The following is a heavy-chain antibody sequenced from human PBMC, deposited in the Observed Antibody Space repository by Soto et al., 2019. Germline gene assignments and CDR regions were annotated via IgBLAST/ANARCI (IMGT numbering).Heavy chain of an antibody. CDR3: ARESLGAKGADH. V-gene: IGHV1-69*17. J-gene: IGHJ4*02. D-gene: IGHD3-16*01. Sequence: QVQLVQSGAEVKRPGSSVKVSCESSGDTFNSYVISWVRQAPGQGLEWMGGIIPIIGVTHYAQKFQGRVTSSALSSTGTAYMEWTNLGFEDTALYYCARESLGAKGADHWGQGTLVTVSS. CDR1: GDTFNSYV. CDR2: IIPIIGVT.